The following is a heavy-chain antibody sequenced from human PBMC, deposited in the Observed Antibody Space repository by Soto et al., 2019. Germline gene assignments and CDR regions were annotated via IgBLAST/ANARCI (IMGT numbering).Heavy chain of an antibody. CDR1: GVSISSGAYY. CDR3: ARDEGYYAMDV. Sequence: LSLTCTVSGVSISSGAYYWSWIRQNPGKGLEWIGYIYYSGTPYYNPSLESRVIISLDTSKNQFSLKLSSVTAADTAVYYCARDEGYYAMDVWGQGTTVTVSS. V-gene: IGHV4-31*03. J-gene: IGHJ6*02. CDR2: IYYSGTP.